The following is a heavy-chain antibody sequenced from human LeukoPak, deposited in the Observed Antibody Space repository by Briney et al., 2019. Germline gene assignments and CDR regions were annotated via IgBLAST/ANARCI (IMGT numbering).Heavy chain of an antibody. J-gene: IGHJ6*02. CDR3: ARRCSSTSCYAPYYYYGMDV. D-gene: IGHD2-2*01. CDR2: IYYSGST. V-gene: IGHV4-39*01. Sequence: SETLSLTCTVSGGSISSSSYYWGWIRQPPGKGLEWIGSIYYSGSTYYNPSLKSRVTISVDTSKNQFSLKLSSVTAADTAVYYCARRCSSTSCYAPYYYYGMDVWGQGTTVTVSS. CDR1: GGSISSSSYY.